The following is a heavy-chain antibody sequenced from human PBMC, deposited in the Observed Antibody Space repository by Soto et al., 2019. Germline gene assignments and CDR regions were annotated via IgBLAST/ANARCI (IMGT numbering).Heavy chain of an antibody. J-gene: IGHJ4*02. CDR3: ADRYCSAATCFNPGAY. D-gene: IGHD2-8*02. Sequence: QVQLVQSGAEVKKPGSSVKVSCKVSGDTFNTYTISWVRQAPGQGLEWMGRIIPILAVTTYSRKFQGRLSITADESTSTAYMEVSSLRSEDTAIYYCADRYCSAATCFNPGAYWGQGTLVAVSS. CDR2: IIPILAVT. CDR1: GDTFNTYT. V-gene: IGHV1-69*02.